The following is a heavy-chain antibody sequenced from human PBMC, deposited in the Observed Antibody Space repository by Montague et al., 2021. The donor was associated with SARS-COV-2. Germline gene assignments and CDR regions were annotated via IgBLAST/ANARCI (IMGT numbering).Heavy chain of an antibody. CDR1: GGSFSTYS. Sequence: SETLSLTCAVHGGSFSTYSWNWIRQPPGKGLGWIGEIHHGGSTNYNPSLKSRVTISADTSKNQFSLKLTSVAAADTAVYYCARLGDGVVPSPILGVGPYYSYYYLDFGGKGPTVTVSS. CDR2: IHHGGST. CDR3: ARLGDGVVPSPILGVGPYYSYYYLDF. J-gene: IGHJ6*03. D-gene: IGHD3-10*01. V-gene: IGHV4-34*01.